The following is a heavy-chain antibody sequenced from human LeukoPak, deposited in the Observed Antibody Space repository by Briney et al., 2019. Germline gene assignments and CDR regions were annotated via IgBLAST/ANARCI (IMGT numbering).Heavy chain of an antibody. D-gene: IGHD1-26*01. Sequence: GGSLRLSCEASGSTFSNYAMTWVRQAPGKGLEWVSGVSGSGGSTYYADSVRGRFTISRDNFQNMMYLQMNSLRAEDTAIYYCARTGVGGGYRFDYWGQGTLVTVSS. J-gene: IGHJ4*02. CDR2: VSGSGGST. V-gene: IGHV3-23*01. CDR3: ARTGVGGGYRFDY. CDR1: GSTFSNYA.